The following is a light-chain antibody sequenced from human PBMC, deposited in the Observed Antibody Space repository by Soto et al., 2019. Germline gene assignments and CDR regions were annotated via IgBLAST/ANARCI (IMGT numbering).Light chain of an antibody. CDR1: QSLLHSNGYTY. Sequence: DIVMTQTPPSLPVNPGEPASISCRSSQSLLHSNGYTYLHWYLQKPGQSPQLLIYRVSNHLSGVPDRFSGSGSGTDFSLTISRLEPEDFAVYYCQQYGSSVLTSGGGTKVDIK. CDR2: RVS. J-gene: IGKJ4*01. CDR3: QQYGSSVLT. V-gene: IGKV2-28*01.